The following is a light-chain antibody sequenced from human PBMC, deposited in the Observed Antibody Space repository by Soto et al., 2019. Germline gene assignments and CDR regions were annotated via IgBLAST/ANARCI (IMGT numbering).Light chain of an antibody. J-gene: IGKJ2*01. CDR3: QQYYSSPNT. CDR1: QTILYSSNNKNY. CDR2: WAS. Sequence: DIVMTQSPDSLAVSLGERATINCKSSQTILYSSNNKNYLAWYQQKPGQPPKLLIYWASTRESGVPDRFSGSGSGTHFPLTISSLQAEDVAVYYCQQYYSSPNTFGQGTKLEIK. V-gene: IGKV4-1*01.